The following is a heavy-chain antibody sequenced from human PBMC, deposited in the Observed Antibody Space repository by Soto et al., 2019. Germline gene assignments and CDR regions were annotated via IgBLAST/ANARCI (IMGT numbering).Heavy chain of an antibody. CDR2: MNPNSGNR. V-gene: IGHV1-8*01. D-gene: IGHD3-16*02. Sequence: QVHLVQSGAEVRRPGASVKVSCQASGYTSPIYDIEWVRQATGQGLEWMGWMNPNSGNRGYAQKFQGKFTMTGNTSISTAYMELSNLRSEDTAVYYCASYRTISPEGFDIWGQGTLVTVS. CDR3: ASYRTISPEGFDI. CDR1: GYTSPIYD. J-gene: IGHJ3*02.